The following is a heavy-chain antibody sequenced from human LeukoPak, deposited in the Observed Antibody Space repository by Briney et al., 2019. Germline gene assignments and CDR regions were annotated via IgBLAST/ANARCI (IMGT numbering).Heavy chain of an antibody. CDR3: ARGRGSSSFGYYMDV. D-gene: IGHD6-6*01. CDR1: GSTFDDHA. J-gene: IGHJ6*03. Sequence: GGSLRLSSAASGSTFDDHAMHWVRQAPGKGLEWVSGISWNSANIGYAGSVQGRFTISRDNAENSLYLQMNSLRPEDTALYYCARGRGSSSFGYYMDVWGKGTAVAVSS. CDR2: ISWNSANI. V-gene: IGHV3-9*01.